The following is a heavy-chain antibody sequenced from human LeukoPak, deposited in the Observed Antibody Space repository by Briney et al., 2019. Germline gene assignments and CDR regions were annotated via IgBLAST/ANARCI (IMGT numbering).Heavy chain of an antibody. J-gene: IGHJ4*02. CDR1: GFTFSSYA. Sequence: PGGSLRLSCAASGFTFSSYAMHWVRQAPGKGLEWAAVISYDGSNKYYADSVKGRFTISRDNSKNTLYLQMNSLRAEDTAVYYCARERLPAAIPFDYWGQGTLVTVSS. D-gene: IGHD2-2*01. CDR2: ISYDGSNK. V-gene: IGHV3-30*04. CDR3: ARERLPAAIPFDY.